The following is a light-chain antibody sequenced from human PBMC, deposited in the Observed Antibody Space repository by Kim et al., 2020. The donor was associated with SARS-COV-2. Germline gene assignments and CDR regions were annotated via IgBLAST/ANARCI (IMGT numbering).Light chain of an antibody. Sequence: PGKTARITCGGNNIGSKSVHWYRPKPGQAPVLVIYYDSDRPSGIPERFSGSNSGNTATLTISRVEAGDEADYYCQVWDSSSDHRGVFGGGTQLTVL. CDR1: NIGSKS. CDR3: QVWDSSSDHRGV. CDR2: YDS. J-gene: IGLJ2*01. V-gene: IGLV3-21*04.